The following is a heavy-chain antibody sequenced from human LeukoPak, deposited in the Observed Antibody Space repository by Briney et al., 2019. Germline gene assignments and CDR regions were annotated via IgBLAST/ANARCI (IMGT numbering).Heavy chain of an antibody. CDR2: INSDGSST. CDR1: GFTFSSYW. CDR3: AKKTPGDWVPLDS. D-gene: IGHD3-9*01. J-gene: IGHJ4*02. V-gene: IGHV3-74*01. Sequence: GGSLRLSCAASGFTFSSYWMHWVRQAPGKGLVWVSRINSDGSSTSYADSVKGRFTISRDNAKNTLYLQMNSLRVEDTAVYYCAKKTPGDWVPLDSWGQGTVVTVSS.